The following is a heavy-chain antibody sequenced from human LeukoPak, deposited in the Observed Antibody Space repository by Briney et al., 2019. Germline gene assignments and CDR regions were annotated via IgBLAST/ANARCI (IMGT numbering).Heavy chain of an antibody. CDR2: MNPNSGNT. V-gene: IGHV1-8*01. J-gene: IGHJ6*02. D-gene: IGHD3-22*01. CDR1: GYTFTSYD. CDR3: ARSAIYYDSSGFTPTTHYYYYYGMDV. Sequence: EASVKVSCKASGYTFTSYDINWVRQATGQGLEWMGWMNPNSGNTGYAQKLQGRVTMTRNTSISTAYMELSSLRSEDTAVYYCARSAIYYDSSGFTPTTHYYYYYGMDVWGQGTTVTVSS.